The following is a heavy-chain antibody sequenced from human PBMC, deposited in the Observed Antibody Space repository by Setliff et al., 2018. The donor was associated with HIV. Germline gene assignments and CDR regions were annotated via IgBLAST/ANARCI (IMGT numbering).Heavy chain of an antibody. CDR2: INPSGGST. Sequence: GASVKVSCKASGYTFTSYYMHWVRQAPGQGLEWMGIINPSGGSTSYAQKFQGRVTMTRDTSTSTDYMELSSLRSEDTSVYYCARDYYGSGSYYMGPLYYYYYGMDVWGQGTTVTVSS. V-gene: IGHV1-46*01. CDR3: ARDYYGSGSYYMGPLYYYYYGMDV. D-gene: IGHD3-10*01. J-gene: IGHJ6*02. CDR1: GYTFTSYY.